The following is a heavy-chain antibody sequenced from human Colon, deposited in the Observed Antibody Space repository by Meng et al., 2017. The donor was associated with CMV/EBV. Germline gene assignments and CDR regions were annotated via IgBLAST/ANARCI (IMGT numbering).Heavy chain of an antibody. Sequence: QVQLQESGPGLVKPSXXXXXTXTVSGDSINSGLHFWSWIRQPAGKRLEWIGRIFTSGSTNYNPSLKSRVTLSMDKSKNQFSLKLTSVTAADTAVYYCARQLSSHYEFDYWGQGTLVTVSS. D-gene: IGHD3-22*01. CDR2: IFTSGST. CDR3: ARQLSSHYEFDY. CDR1: GDSINSGLHF. V-gene: IGHV4-61*02. J-gene: IGHJ4*02.